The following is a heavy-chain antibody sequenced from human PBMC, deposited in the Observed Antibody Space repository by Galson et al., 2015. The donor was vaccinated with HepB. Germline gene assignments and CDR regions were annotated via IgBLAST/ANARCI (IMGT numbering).Heavy chain of an antibody. CDR1: GFTFSDYY. J-gene: IGHJ4*02. CDR3: ARVQEPGYCFDY. V-gene: IGHV3-11*06. Sequence: SLRLSCAASGFTFSDYYMSWIRQAPGKGLEWVSYISSSSSYTNYADSVKGRFTISRDNAKNSLYLQMNSLRAEDTAVYYCARVQEPGYCFDYWGQGTLVTVSS. CDR2: ISSSSSYT. D-gene: IGHD1-26*01.